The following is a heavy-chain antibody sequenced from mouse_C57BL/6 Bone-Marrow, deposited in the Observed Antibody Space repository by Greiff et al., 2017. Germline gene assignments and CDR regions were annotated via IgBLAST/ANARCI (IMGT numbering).Heavy chain of an antibody. CDR1: GYTFTSYW. J-gene: IGHJ2*01. V-gene: IGHV1-59*01. D-gene: IGHD1-1*01. CDR2: IDPSDSYT. CDR3: ETAAYYYGTSSSYDFNY. Sequence: QVQLQQPGAELVRPGTSVKLSCKASGYTFTSYWMHWVKQRPGQGLEWIGVIDPSDSYTNYNQKFKGKATLTVDTSSSTAYLPLSSLTSEDSAVYYCETAAYYYGTSSSYDFNYGGQGTTRTVSS.